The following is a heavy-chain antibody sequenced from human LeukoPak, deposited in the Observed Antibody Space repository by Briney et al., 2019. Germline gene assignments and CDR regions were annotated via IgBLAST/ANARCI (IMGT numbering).Heavy chain of an antibody. V-gene: IGHV5-51*01. CDR1: GYSFTSYW. CDR2: IYPGDSDT. J-gene: IGHJ5*02. CDR3: SKHMVPGDPLQVLKLEFDP. Sequence: GESLKISCKGSGYSFTSYWIGWVRQMPGKGLEWMGIIYPGDSDTRYSPSFQGQVTISADKSISTAYLQWSSLKASDTAMYYCSKHMVPGDPLQVLKLEFDPWGQGTLVTVSS. D-gene: IGHD3-10*01.